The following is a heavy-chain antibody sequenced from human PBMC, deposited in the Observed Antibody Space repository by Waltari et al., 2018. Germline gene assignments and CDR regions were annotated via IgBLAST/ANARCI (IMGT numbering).Heavy chain of an antibody. CDR1: GIKFDDYA. D-gene: IGHD1-26*01. Sequence: VESGGGAVQLGGSMRLSCVASGIKFDDYAMHWVRQRPGKGLEWVSVISWETSVTSYADSVKGRFSISRDNRKNSLYLQMNSLEPEDTALYYCAKDGKAEDYSYMDVWGKGTTVTVSS. CDR2: ISWETSVT. CDR3: AKDGKAEDYSYMDV. J-gene: IGHJ6*04. V-gene: IGHV3-43D*03.